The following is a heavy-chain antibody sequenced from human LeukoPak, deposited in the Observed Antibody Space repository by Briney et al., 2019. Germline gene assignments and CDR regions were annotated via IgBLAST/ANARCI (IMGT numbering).Heavy chain of an antibody. D-gene: IGHD3-10*01. J-gene: IGHJ5*01. CDR3: ARDAQWFGELTVDS. CDR1: GFTFSSYG. Sequence: PGGSLRLSCAASGFTFSSYGMYWVRQAPGKGLEWVAVIWDDGSNKYYADSVKGRFTISRDNSKNTLYLQMNSLRAEDTAVYYCARDAQWFGELTVDSWGQGTLVTVSS. V-gene: IGHV3-33*01. CDR2: IWDDGSNK.